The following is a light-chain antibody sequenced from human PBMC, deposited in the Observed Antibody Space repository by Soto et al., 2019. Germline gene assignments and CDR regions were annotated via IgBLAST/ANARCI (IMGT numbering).Light chain of an antibody. V-gene: IGKV4-1*01. Sequence: DILMTHSPDSLTVSLGERATINCNSSQSVLYSSNNKNYLAWYQQKPGQPPKLLIYWASTRESGVPDRFSGSGSGTDFTLTISSLEPEDFAVYYCQQRSNWASWTFGQGTKVDI. J-gene: IGKJ1*01. CDR1: QSVLYSSNNKNY. CDR3: QQRSNWASWT. CDR2: WAS.